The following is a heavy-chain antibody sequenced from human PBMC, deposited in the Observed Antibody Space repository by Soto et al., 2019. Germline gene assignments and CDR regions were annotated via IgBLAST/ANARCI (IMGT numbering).Heavy chain of an antibody. CDR3: AREDYGDYDGDYFDY. CDR1: GGSISSYY. D-gene: IGHD4-17*01. Sequence: SETLSLTCTVSGGSISSYYWSWIRQPPGKGLEWIGYIYYSGSTNYNPSLKSRVTISVDTSKNQFSLKLSSVTAADTAVYYCAREDYGDYDGDYFDYWGQGTLVTVSS. V-gene: IGHV4-59*01. CDR2: IYYSGST. J-gene: IGHJ4*02.